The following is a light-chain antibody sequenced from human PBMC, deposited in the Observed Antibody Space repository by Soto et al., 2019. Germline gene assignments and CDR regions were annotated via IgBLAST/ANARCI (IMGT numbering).Light chain of an antibody. CDR3: QQANNFPT. J-gene: IGKJ4*01. V-gene: IGKV1D-12*01. Sequence: DIQMTQSPSSVSASVGDRVTITCRASQGIGSWLAWYQQKPGKAPKLLIFEASTLRSGVPSRFSGSGSGTDFTLTISSLQPEDFATYYCQQANNFPTFGGGTKVEIK. CDR1: QGIGSW. CDR2: EAS.